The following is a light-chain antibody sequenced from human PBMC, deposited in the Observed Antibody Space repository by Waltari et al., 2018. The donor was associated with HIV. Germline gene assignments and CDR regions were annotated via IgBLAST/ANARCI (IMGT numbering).Light chain of an antibody. V-gene: IGLV1-51*01. J-gene: IGLJ2*01. CDR3: GTWDSSLSAVV. Sequence: QSVLTQPPSVSAAPGQKVTISCSGSSSNIGNNYVSWYQQLPGTAPKLLIYDNNSLPSWIPGRFSGSKSGTSATLGITGLQTGDEADYYCGTWDSSLSAVVFGGGTKLTVL. CDR1: SSNIGNNY. CDR2: DNN.